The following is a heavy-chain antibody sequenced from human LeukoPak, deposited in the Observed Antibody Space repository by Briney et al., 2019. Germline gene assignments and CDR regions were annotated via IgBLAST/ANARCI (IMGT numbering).Heavy chain of an antibody. CDR2: IYTSGST. Sequence: SETLSLTCTVSGGSISTYDWNWIRQPAGKGLEWIGHIYTSGSTNYNPSLKSRVTMSVDASKNQFSLKLSSVTAADTAVYYCARGLTGNRFDPWGQGTLVTVPS. D-gene: IGHD1-20*01. CDR3: ARGLTGNRFDP. V-gene: IGHV4-4*07. J-gene: IGHJ5*02. CDR1: GGSISTYD.